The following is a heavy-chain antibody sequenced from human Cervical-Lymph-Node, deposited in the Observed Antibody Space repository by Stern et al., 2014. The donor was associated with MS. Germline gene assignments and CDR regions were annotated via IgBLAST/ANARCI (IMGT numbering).Heavy chain of an antibody. D-gene: IGHD2-2*01. J-gene: IGHJ5*01. Sequence: QVQLQESGPGLVKPSQTLSLTCTVSGGSISSGGYFWSWIRQHPGKGLEWIGFIYHSGSTYYNPSLKSRLTLSVDTSKNQFSLNRSSVTAADTAVYYCARKGAIVPAAIENWFDSWGQGTLVTVSS. CDR2: IYHSGST. V-gene: IGHV4-31*03. CDR1: GGSISSGGYF. CDR3: ARKGAIVPAAIENWFDS.